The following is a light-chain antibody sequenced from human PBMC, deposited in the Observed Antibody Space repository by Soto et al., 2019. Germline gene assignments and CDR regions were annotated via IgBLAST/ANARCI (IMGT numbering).Light chain of an antibody. CDR1: QSVSSF. V-gene: IGKV3-11*01. CDR2: DTS. Sequence: EIVLTQSPATPSLSPGERATLSCRASQSVSSFLAWYQQKPGQAPRLLIYDTSNRATDIPARFSGSGSGTDFTLTISSLEPEDFAVYYCQQRSNRLLTFGGGTKVEI. J-gene: IGKJ4*01. CDR3: QQRSNRLLT.